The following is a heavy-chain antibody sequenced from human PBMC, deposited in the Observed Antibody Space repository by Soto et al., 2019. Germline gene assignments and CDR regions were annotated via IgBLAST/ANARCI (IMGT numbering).Heavy chain of an antibody. CDR2: IYYSGST. CDR1: GGSISSYY. J-gene: IGHJ6*03. D-gene: IGHD5-12*01. CDR3: ARLSGYSGYDLSFHYYYYMDV. Sequence: SETLSLTCTVSGGSISSYYWSWIRQPPGKGLEWIGYIYYSGSTNYNPSLKSRVTISVDTSKNQFSLKLSSVTAADTAVYYCARLSGYSGYDLSFHYYYYMDVWGKGTTVTVSS. V-gene: IGHV4-59*08.